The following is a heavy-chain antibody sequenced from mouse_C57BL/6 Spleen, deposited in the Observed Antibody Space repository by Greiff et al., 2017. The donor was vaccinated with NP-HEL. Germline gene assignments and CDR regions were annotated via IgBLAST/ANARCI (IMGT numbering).Heavy chain of an antibody. CDR2: IDPEDGET. D-gene: IGHD3-2*02. J-gene: IGHJ4*01. CDR1: GFNIKDYY. CDR3: ARSRQLRLHYRAMDY. Sequence: EVQLQQSGAELVKPGASVKLSCTASGFNIKDYYMHWVKQRTEQGLEWIGRIDPEDGETKYAPKFQGKATITADTSSNTAYLPLSSLTSEDSAVYYSARSRQLRLHYRAMDYWGQGTSVTVSS. V-gene: IGHV14-2*01.